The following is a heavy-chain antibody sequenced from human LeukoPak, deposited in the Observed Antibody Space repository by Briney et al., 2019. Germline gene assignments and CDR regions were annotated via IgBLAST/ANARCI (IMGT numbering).Heavy chain of an antibody. CDR2: INPNSGGT. CDR1: GYTFTGYY. V-gene: IGHV1-2*02. J-gene: IGHJ4*02. D-gene: IGHD3-16*01. CDR3: TRGMIMITFGGVPSPTYDY. Sequence: ASVKVSCKASGYTFTGYYIHWVRQAPGQGLEWVGWINPNSGGTNYAQRFQGRVTMTRDTSISTAYMELSRLISDDTALYYFTRGMIMITFGGVPSPTYDYWGRGTLVTVSS.